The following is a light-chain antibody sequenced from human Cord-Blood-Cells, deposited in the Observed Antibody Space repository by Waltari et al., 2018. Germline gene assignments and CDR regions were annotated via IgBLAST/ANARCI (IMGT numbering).Light chain of an antibody. CDR1: SSDVGGYNY. V-gene: IGLV2-11*01. CDR2: DVS. J-gene: IGLJ2*01. CDR3: CSYAGSYTFVV. Sequence: QSALTQPRSVSGSPGQSVPISCTGTSSDVGGYNYFSWYQQHPGKAPKLMIYDVSKRPSGVPDRFSGSKSGNTASLTISGLQAEDEADYYCCSYAGSYTFVVFGGGTKLTVL.